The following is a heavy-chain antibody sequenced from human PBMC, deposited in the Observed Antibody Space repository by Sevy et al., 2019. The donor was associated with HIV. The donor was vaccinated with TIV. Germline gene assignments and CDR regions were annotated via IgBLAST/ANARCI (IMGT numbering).Heavy chain of an antibody. D-gene: IGHD3-3*01. J-gene: IGHJ6*02. CDR3: ARAPTDFWTGGMAV. V-gene: IGHV1-2*06. Sequence: ASVKVSCKASGYAFTGYYIHWVRQAPGQGLEWMGRINPISGGTDDSQKFQGRVTMTRDTSISTATMDVSRLTSDDTAVYYCARAPTDFWTGGMAVWGQGTVVTVSS. CDR2: INPISGGT. CDR1: GYAFTGYY.